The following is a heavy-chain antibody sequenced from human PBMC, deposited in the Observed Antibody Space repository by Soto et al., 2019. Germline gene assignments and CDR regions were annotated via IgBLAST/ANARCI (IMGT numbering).Heavy chain of an antibody. CDR2: IYYSGST. D-gene: IGHD3-22*01. V-gene: IGHV4-39*01. Sequence: ASETLSLTCTVSGGSISSSSYYWGWIRQPPGKGLEWIGSIYYSGSTYYNPSLKSRVTISVDTSKNQFSLKLSSVTAADTAVYYCARHPGLSGYQEDYNWFDPWGQGTLVTVSS. CDR1: GGSISSSSYY. CDR3: ARHPGLSGYQEDYNWFDP. J-gene: IGHJ5*02.